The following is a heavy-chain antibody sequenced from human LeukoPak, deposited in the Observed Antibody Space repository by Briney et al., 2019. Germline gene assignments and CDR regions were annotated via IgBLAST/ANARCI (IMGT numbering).Heavy chain of an antibody. D-gene: IGHD6-6*01. CDR1: GFTVSSNY. J-gene: IGHJ4*02. Sequence: GGSLGLSRAASGFTVSSNYMSWVRQAPGKGLEWVSVIYSGGSTYYADSVKGRFTISRDNSKNTLYLQMNSLRAEDTAVYYCARRSTAAASPVDYWGQGTLVTVSS. CDR2: IYSGGST. V-gene: IGHV3-53*01. CDR3: ARRSTAAASPVDY.